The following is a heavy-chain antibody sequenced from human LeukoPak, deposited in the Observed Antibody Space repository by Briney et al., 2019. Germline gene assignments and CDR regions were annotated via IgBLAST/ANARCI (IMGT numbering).Heavy chain of an antibody. CDR2: INPDGSVT. V-gene: IGHV3-74*01. CDR1: GFTFSSYW. D-gene: IGHD6-19*01. Sequence: GGSLRLSCAASGFTFSSYWMHWVRQPPGKGLVWVSRINPDGSVTTHADSVEGRFTISRDNAKNALYLQMNSLRGEDTAVYYCVARGGWARFDYWGQGTLVTVSS. CDR3: VARGGWARFDY. J-gene: IGHJ4*02.